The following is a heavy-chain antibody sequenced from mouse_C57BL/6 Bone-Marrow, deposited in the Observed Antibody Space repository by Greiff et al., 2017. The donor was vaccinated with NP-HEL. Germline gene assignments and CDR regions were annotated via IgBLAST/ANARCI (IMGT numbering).Heavy chain of an antibody. CDR3: ARPSYYYGSSYAMDY. Sequence: ESGPGLVKPSQSLSLTCSVTGYSITSGYYWNWIRQFPGNKLEWMGYISYDGSHNYNPSIKNRISITRDTSKNQLFLKLNSVTTEDTATYYCARPSYYYGSSYAMDYWGQGTSVTVSS. V-gene: IGHV3-6*01. D-gene: IGHD1-1*01. CDR2: ISYDGSH. CDR1: GYSITSGYY. J-gene: IGHJ4*01.